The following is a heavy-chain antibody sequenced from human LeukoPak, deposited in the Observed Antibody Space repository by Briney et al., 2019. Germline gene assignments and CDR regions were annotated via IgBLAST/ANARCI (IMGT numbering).Heavy chain of an antibody. CDR2: INTNTGNP. CDR1: GYTFTSYG. CDR3: ARGLQQLNSVGGH. J-gene: IGHJ1*01. D-gene: IGHD6-13*01. Sequence: ASVKVSCKASGYTFTSYGISWVRQAPGQGLEWMGWINTNTGNPTYAQGFTGRFVFSLDTSVSTAYLQISSLKAEDTAVYYCARGLQQLNSVGGHWGQGTLVTVSS. V-gene: IGHV7-4-1*02.